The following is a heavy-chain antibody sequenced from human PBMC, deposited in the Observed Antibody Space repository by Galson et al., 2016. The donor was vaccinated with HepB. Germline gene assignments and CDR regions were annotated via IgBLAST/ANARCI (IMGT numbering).Heavy chain of an antibody. CDR3: ARDSSVDTYFYYYMDV. J-gene: IGHJ6*03. CDR1: GGAISSGLYY. D-gene: IGHD5-18*01. V-gene: IGHV4-61*02. Sequence: TLSLTCTVSGGAISSGLYYWSWIRQPAGKGLEWIGRISTNWSTNYNPPLKSRVTISVDTSKNHFSLKLSSVTAADTAVYYCARDSSVDTYFYYYMDVWGKGTTVTVSS. CDR2: ISTNWST.